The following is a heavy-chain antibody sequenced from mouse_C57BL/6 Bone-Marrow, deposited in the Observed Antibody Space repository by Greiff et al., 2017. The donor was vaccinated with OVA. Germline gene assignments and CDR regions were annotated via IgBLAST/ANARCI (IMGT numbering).Heavy chain of an antibody. Sequence: EVKVVESGGDLVKPGGSLTLSCAASGFTFSSYGMSWVRQTPDKRLEWVATISSGGSYTYYPDSVKGRFTISRDNAKNTLYLQMSSLKSEDTAMYYCARHYYGSSYYWGQGTTLTVSS. D-gene: IGHD1-1*01. CDR3: ARHYYGSSYY. V-gene: IGHV5-6*01. CDR1: GFTFSSYG. CDR2: ISSGGSYT. J-gene: IGHJ2*01.